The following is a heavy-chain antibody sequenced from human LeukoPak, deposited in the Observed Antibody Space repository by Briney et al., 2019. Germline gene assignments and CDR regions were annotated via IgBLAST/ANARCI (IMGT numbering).Heavy chain of an antibody. CDR2: VCHSGSA. J-gene: IGHJ3*02. CDR3: ATRGDYSDTSGNSYDALDI. Sequence: PSETLSLTCAVSGGSFSAFFWRWIRQPPGKGLEWIGDVCHSGSADYNPSLTSRVTVSADPSKTQFSLKLTSVTAADTAVYYCATRGDYSDTSGNSYDALDIWGQGTMVTVSS. V-gene: IGHV4-34*01. CDR1: GGSFSAFF. D-gene: IGHD3-22*01.